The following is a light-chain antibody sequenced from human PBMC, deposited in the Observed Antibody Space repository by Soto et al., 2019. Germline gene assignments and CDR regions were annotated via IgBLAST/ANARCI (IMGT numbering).Light chain of an antibody. V-gene: IGKV3-20*01. CDR3: HQYGSSSLT. CDR2: GAS. J-gene: IGKJ4*01. Sequence: EIVLTQSPGALSLSPGERATLSCRASQSVSSSYLAWYQQKPGQAPRLLIYGASRRATGIPDRFSGSGSGTDFTLTISRLEAEDFAVYYCHQYGSSSLTFGGGTNVEIK. CDR1: QSVSSSY.